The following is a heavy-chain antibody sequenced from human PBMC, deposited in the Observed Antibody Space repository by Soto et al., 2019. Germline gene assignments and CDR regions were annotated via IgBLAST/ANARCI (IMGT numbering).Heavy chain of an antibody. CDR1: GFTFSSYW. CDR2: IKQDGSEK. V-gene: IGHV3-7*01. CDR3: ARDRSGSYYELSVY. D-gene: IGHD1-26*01. Sequence: GGSLRLSCAASGFTFSSYWMSWVRQAPGKGLEWVANIKQDGSEKYYVDSVKGRFTISRDNAKNSLYLQMNSLRAEDTAVYYCARDRSGSYYELSVYWGQGTLVTGS. J-gene: IGHJ4*02.